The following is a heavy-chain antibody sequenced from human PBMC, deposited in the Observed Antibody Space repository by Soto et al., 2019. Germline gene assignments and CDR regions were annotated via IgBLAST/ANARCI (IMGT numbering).Heavy chain of an antibody. CDR1: GYTFTGYY. J-gene: IGHJ5*02. CDR3: ARASERYYDILTGYYKFNWLDP. CDR2: INPNSGGT. Sequence: ASVKVSCKASGYTFTGYYMHWVRQAPGQGLEWMGWINPNSGGTNYAQKFQGWVTMTRDTSISTAYMELSRLRSDDTAVYYCARASERYYDILTGYYKFNWLDPWGQGTLVTVSS. D-gene: IGHD3-9*01. V-gene: IGHV1-2*04.